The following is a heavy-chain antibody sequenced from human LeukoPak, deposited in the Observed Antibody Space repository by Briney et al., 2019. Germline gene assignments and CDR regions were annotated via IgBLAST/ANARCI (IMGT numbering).Heavy chain of an antibody. D-gene: IGHD3-3*01. CDR2: INWNGGST. Sequence: GGSLRLSCAVSGLTLSSVWMSWVRQAPGKGLEWVSGINWNGGSTGYADSVKGRFTISRDNAKNSLYLQMDSLRAEDTALYYCARDTPVLRFLEWLPPFDYWGQGTLVTVSS. J-gene: IGHJ4*02. V-gene: IGHV3-20*04. CDR1: GLTLSSVW. CDR3: ARDTPVLRFLEWLPPFDY.